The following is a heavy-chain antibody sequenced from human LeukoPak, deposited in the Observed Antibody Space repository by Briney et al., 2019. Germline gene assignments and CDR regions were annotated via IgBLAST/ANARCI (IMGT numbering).Heavy chain of an antibody. Sequence: SETLSLTCTVSGGAISTNGYYWGWIRQPPGKGLEWIGSLYHLGSTYYNAFLKSRVTMSVDTSQNQFSLRLISVTAADTAVYYCAGLLSDKRGFGYWGQGTLVTVSS. CDR1: GGAISTNGYY. CDR3: AGLLSDKRGFGY. J-gene: IGHJ4*02. CDR2: LYHLGST. D-gene: IGHD2/OR15-2a*01. V-gene: IGHV4-39*01.